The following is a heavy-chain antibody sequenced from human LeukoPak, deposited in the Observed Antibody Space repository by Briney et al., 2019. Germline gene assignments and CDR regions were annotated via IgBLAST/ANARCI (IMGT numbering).Heavy chain of an antibody. CDR2: ISSSGTTK. Sequence: GGSLRLSCAASGFTFRDYYMTWIRQAPGKGLEWVSYISSSGTTKYYADSVKGRFTISRDNAENSLYLHMNSLRAEDTAVYYCARLGYSGSYCDYWGQGTLVTVSS. V-gene: IGHV3-11*01. J-gene: IGHJ4*02. D-gene: IGHD1-26*01. CDR1: GFTFRDYY. CDR3: ARLGYSGSYCDY.